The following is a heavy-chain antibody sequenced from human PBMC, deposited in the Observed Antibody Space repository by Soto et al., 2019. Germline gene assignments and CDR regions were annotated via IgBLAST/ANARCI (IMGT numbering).Heavy chain of an antibody. D-gene: IGHD1-26*01. J-gene: IGHJ2*01. CDR2: IWYDGSNK. CDR1: GFTFSSYG. V-gene: IGHV3-33*01. CDR3: ARDLLGNYWYSDL. Sequence: QVQLVESGGGVVQPGRSLRLSCAASGFTFSSYGMHWVRQAPGKGLEWVAVIWYDGSNKYYADSVKGRFTISRDNSKNMLYLQVISLRAEDTAVYYCARDLLGNYWYSDLWGRGTLVTVTS.